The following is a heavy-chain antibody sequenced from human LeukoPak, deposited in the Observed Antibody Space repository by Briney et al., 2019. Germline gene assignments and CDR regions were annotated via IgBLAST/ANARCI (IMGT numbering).Heavy chain of an antibody. CDR1: GGSFSSYY. CDR2: INHSGST. CDR3: AREEAVGRTNGACHILGARFDP. Sequence: SETLSLTCAVYGGSFSSYYWSWIRQPPGKGLEWIGEINHSGSTNYNPSLKSRVTISVDTSKNQFSLKLSSVTAADTAVYYCAREEAVGRTNGACHILGARFDPWGQGTQVTVSS. V-gene: IGHV4-34*01. J-gene: IGHJ5*02. D-gene: IGHD2-8*01.